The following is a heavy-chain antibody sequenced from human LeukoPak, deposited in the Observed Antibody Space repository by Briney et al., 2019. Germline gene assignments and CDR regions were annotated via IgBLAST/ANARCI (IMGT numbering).Heavy chain of an antibody. CDR1: GFTFSSYS. Sequence: PGGSLRLSCAASGFTFSSYSMNWVRQAPGKGLEWVSYIRSSSRTIYYADSVKGRFTISRDNAKNSLYLQMNSLRAEDTAVYYCARDRYDILTGYSQHYFDYWGQGTLVTVSS. CDR2: IRSSSRTI. CDR3: ARDRYDILTGYSQHYFDY. D-gene: IGHD3-9*01. J-gene: IGHJ4*02. V-gene: IGHV3-48*01.